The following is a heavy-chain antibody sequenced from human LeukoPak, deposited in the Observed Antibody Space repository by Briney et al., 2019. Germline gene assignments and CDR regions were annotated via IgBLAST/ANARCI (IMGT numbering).Heavy chain of an antibody. V-gene: IGHV3-23*01. J-gene: IGHJ5*02. Sequence: GGSLRLSCAASGFTFSSYAMSWVRQTPGKGLEWVSTINNNGGIKYYADSVKGRFTISRDNSKNTLYLQMNSLRAEDTAVYYCAKDRSLTPYNWFDPWGQGPLVTVSS. CDR3: AKDRSLTPYNWFDP. CDR1: GFTFSSYA. CDR2: INNNGGIK.